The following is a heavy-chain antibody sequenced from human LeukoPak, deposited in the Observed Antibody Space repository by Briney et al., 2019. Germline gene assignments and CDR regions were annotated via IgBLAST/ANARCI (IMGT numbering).Heavy chain of an antibody. J-gene: IGHJ4*02. CDR1: GFTFSSYG. CDR3: ASPARDDFWSADIFDY. D-gene: IGHD3-3*01. CDR2: ISYDGSNK. V-gene: IGHV3-30*03. Sequence: GGSLRLSCAASGFTFSSYGMHWVRQAPGKGLEWVAVISYDGSNKYYADSVKGRFTISRDNSKNTLSLQMNSLRAEDTTVYYCASPARDDFWSADIFDYWGQGALVTVSS.